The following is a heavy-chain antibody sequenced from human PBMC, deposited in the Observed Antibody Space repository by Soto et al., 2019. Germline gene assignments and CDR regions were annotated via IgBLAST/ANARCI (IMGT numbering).Heavy chain of an antibody. CDR3: AKRRGEGYFDY. D-gene: IGHD3-16*01. Sequence: GGSLRLSCAASGFTFSSYVMGWVRQAPGKGLEWVSAISGNGADTYYADSVKGRFTVSRDNSKNTLYLQINSLRADDTAVYYCAKRRGEGYFDYWGQGTLVTVSS. CDR2: ISGNGADT. J-gene: IGHJ4*02. V-gene: IGHV3-23*01. CDR1: GFTFSSYV.